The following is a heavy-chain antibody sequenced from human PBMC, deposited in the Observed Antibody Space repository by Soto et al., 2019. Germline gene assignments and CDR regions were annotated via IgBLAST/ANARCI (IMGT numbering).Heavy chain of an antibody. CDR3: AKRRGEGYFDY. D-gene: IGHD3-16*01. Sequence: GGSLRLSCAASGFTFSSYVMGWVRQAPGKGLEWVSAISGNGADTYYADSVKGRFTVSRDNSKNTLYLQINSLRADDTAVYYCAKRRGEGYFDYWGQGTLVTVSS. CDR2: ISGNGADT. J-gene: IGHJ4*02. V-gene: IGHV3-23*01. CDR1: GFTFSSYV.